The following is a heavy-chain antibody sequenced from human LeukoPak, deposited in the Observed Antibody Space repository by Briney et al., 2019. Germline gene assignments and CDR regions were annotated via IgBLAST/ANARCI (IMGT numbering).Heavy chain of an antibody. CDR2: MNPNSGNT. Sequence: ASVKVSCKASGYTFTTYDINWARQATGQGPEWMGWMNPNSGNTGYAQKFQGRVTMTRNTSISTAYMELRSLRSEDTAVYYCARGPNKSDGGNSGSAWFDPWGQGTLVTVSS. V-gene: IGHV1-8*01. CDR1: GYTFTTYD. J-gene: IGHJ5*02. CDR3: ARGPNKSDGGNSGSAWFDP. D-gene: IGHD4-23*01.